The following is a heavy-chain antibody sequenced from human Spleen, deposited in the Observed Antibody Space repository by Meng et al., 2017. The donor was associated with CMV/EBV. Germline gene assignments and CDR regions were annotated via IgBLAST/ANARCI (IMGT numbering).Heavy chain of an antibody. Sequence: GGSLRLSCAASGFTFSSYAMHWVRQAPGKGLEWVAVISYDGSNKYYADSVKGRFTISRDNARYSLYLQMNSLRAEDTAVYYCARGGQYDFWASDYYGMDVWGQGTTVTVSS. J-gene: IGHJ6*02. CDR3: ARGGQYDFWASDYYGMDV. CDR1: GFTFSSYA. CDR2: ISYDGSNK. D-gene: IGHD3-3*01. V-gene: IGHV3-30*04.